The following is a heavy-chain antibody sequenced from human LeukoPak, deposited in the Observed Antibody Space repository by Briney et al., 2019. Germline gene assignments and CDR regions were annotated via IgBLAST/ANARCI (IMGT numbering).Heavy chain of an antibody. CDR3: ARDTLLYADSPDAFDM. CDR1: GFTFDDYA. CDR2: ISWNSGSI. Sequence: GRSLRLSCAASGFTFDDYAMHWVRQGPGKGLEWVSGISWNSGSIGYADSVKGRFTISRDNAKNSLYLQMNSLRDEDTAVYYCARDTLLYADSPDAFDMWGQGTMVTVSS. D-gene: IGHD4-17*01. J-gene: IGHJ3*02. V-gene: IGHV3-9*01.